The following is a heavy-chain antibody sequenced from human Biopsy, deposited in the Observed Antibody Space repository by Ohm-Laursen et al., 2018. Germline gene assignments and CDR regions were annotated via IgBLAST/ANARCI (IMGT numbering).Heavy chain of an antibody. J-gene: IGHJ4*02. CDR1: GRSFTGHY. CDR3: ARGSNDFGGLYFPR. CDR2: ISYTGYT. V-gene: IGHV4-59*11. Sequence: TLSLTRTPSGRSFTGHYWSWIRQPPGKRLEWIGHISYTGYTSYNASLKSRVTISVDTSRNHFSLRLSSLTAADNAVYYCARGSNDFGGLYFPRWGQGTLLTVSS. D-gene: IGHD4-23*01.